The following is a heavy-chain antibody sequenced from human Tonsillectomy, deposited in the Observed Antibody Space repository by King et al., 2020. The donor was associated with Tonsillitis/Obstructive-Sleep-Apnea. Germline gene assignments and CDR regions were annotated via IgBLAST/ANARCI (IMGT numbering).Heavy chain of an antibody. J-gene: IGHJ4*02. Sequence: VQLQESGPGLVKPSQTLSLTCTVSGGSISSGGYYWSWIRQHPGKGLEWIGYIYYSGSTYYNPSLKSRVTISGDTSKNQFSLKLSSVTASGTAVYYCARGYCSSTSCSPFDYWGQGTLVTVSS. CDR3: ARGYCSSTSCSPFDY. V-gene: IGHV4-31*03. D-gene: IGHD2-2*01. CDR1: GGSISSGGYY. CDR2: IYYSGST.